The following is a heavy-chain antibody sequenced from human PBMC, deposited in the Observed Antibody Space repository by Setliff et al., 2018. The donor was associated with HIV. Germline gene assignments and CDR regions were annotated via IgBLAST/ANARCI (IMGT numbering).Heavy chain of an antibody. Sequence: LRLSCAASGFTFSNYAMNWVRQAPGKGLEWVSTISGSGGSTYYADSVKGRFTISRDNSKKTLFMQMNSLRAEDTAVYYCAKGAPQLFSYMDVWGKGTTVTVSS. CDR3: AKGAPQLFSYMDV. CDR2: ISGSGGST. CDR1: GFTFSNYA. J-gene: IGHJ6*03. D-gene: IGHD1-1*01. V-gene: IGHV3-23*01.